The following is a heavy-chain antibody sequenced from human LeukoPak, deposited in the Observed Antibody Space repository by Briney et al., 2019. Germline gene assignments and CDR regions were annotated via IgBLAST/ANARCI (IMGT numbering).Heavy chain of an antibody. CDR2: IAVASGNT. D-gene: IGHD3-22*01. CDR1: GFPFTSSS. V-gene: IGHV1-58*02. J-gene: IGHJ4*02. Sequence: SVKVSCKASGFPFTSSSMQWVRQARGQRLEWIGWIAVASGNTNYAQKFQGRVTITRDMSTSTAYMELISLRSEDTAVYYCAAVFGSGYYYYFDYWVQGTLVTVSS. CDR3: AAVFGSGYYYYFDY.